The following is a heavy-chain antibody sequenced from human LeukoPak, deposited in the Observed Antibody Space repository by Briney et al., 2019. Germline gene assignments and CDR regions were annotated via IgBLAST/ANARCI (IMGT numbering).Heavy chain of an antibody. CDR2: ISDGAATT. V-gene: IGHV3-23*01. Sequence: GGSLRLSCAASEFTFSTYPMSWVRQAPGKGLEWVSLISDGAATTYYADSVKGRFTISRDNSKNTLYLQMISPRAEDTAVYYCANLNSGYATDFWGQGTLVTVSS. CDR1: EFTFSTYP. D-gene: IGHD5-12*01. CDR3: ANLNSGYATDF. J-gene: IGHJ4*02.